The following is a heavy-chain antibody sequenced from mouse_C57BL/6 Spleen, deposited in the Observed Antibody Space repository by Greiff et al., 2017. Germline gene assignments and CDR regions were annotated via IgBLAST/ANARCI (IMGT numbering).Heavy chain of an antibody. J-gene: IGHJ2*01. Sequence: VQLQQPGAELVKPGASVKMSCKASGYTFTSYWITWVKQRPGQGLEWIGDIYPGSGSTNYNEKFKSKATLTVDTSSSTAYMQLSSLTSEDSAVYYCAREDYYGSGGYFDYWGQGTTLTVSS. CDR2: IYPGSGST. CDR1: GYTFTSYW. V-gene: IGHV1-55*01. D-gene: IGHD1-1*01. CDR3: AREDYYGSGGYFDY.